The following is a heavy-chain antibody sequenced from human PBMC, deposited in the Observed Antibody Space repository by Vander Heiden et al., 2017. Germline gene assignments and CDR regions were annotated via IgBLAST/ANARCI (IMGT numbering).Heavy chain of an antibody. Sequence: QLQLQESGPGLVKPSETLSLTCTVSGGSISSCTYYLVWIRQPPGKGLEWIGSIYYSGTTYHNPSLKSRVTISLDTPKNQFSLNLSSVTDADTAVYYCARGTGSYSSNLDYWGQGTLVTVSS. D-gene: IGHD1-26*01. V-gene: IGHV4-39*01. J-gene: IGHJ4*02. CDR3: ARGTGSYSSNLDY. CDR1: GGSISSCTYY. CDR2: IYYSGTT.